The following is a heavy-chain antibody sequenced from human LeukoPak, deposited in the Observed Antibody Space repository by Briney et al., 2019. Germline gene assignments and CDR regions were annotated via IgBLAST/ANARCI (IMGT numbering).Heavy chain of an antibody. CDR2: ISHIGGIK. CDR3: AKDSRPMTLTRGVVRPYFDS. V-gene: IGHV3-23*01. CDR1: GFTFKNLA. D-gene: IGHD3-10*01. J-gene: IGHJ4*02. Sequence: GGCLRLSCLVSGFTFKNLAMSWVRQAPGKGLGWVSLISHIGGIKEYADSAKGRFTISRDNSKNTLYLEMNGLRVEDTAVYYCAKDSRPMTLTRGVVRPYFDSWLRRTQVAVSS.